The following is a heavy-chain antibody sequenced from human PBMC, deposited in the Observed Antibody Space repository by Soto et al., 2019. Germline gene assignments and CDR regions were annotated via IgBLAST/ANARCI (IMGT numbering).Heavy chain of an antibody. Sequence: PSETLSLTCDVSGCSISSGGYSWGWLRQPPGKGLEWSGYIYHSGSTYYNPSHKSRVTISVDRSKNQFPLKLSSVPAANTAVYYCARGGVDYYYSSGYYFSPYYFDYWGQGTLVTVSS. V-gene: IGHV4-30-2*01. CDR2: IYHSGST. CDR3: ARGGVDYYYSSGYYFSPYYFDY. D-gene: IGHD3-22*01. CDR1: GCSISSGGYS. J-gene: IGHJ4*02.